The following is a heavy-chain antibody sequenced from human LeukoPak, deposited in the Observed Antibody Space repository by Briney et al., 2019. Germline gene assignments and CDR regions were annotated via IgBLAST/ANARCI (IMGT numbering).Heavy chain of an antibody. CDR1: GYTFTGYY. Sequence: ASVKVSCKASGYTFTGYYMHWVRQAPGQGLEWMGWINPNSGGTNYAQKFQGRVTMTRDTSISIAYMELSRLRSDDTAVYYCARDKSMVGATTPDAFDIWGQGTMVTVSS. D-gene: IGHD1-26*01. J-gene: IGHJ3*02. V-gene: IGHV1-2*02. CDR3: ARDKSMVGATTPDAFDI. CDR2: INPNSGGT.